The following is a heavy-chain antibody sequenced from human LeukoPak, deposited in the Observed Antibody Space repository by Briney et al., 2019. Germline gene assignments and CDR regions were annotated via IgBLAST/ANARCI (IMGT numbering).Heavy chain of an antibody. CDR1: GFTFSNYA. Sequence: HPGGSLRLSCAASGFTFSNYAITWVRQAPGKGLEWVSDISGSGGSTYYADSVKGRFTVSRDNSMNTLYLQMNSLRAEDTAVYYCAQHARGTGMLNFDYLGQGTPVTVSS. CDR2: ISGSGGST. D-gene: IGHD5-18*01. CDR3: AQHARGTGMLNFDY. J-gene: IGHJ4*02. V-gene: IGHV3-23*01.